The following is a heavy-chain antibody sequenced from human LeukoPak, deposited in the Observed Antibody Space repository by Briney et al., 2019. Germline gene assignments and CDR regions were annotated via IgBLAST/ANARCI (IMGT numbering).Heavy chain of an antibody. D-gene: IGHD3-10*01. CDR3: ARDAFPGLMVRGVAYFDY. Sequence: SETLSLTCAVYGVSFSGYYWSWIRQPPGKGLEWIGEINHSGSTNYNPSLKSRVTISVDTSKNQFSLKLSSVTAADTAVYYCARDAFPGLMVRGVAYFDYWGQGTLVTVSS. CDR2: INHSGST. J-gene: IGHJ4*02. CDR1: GVSFSGYY. V-gene: IGHV4-34*01.